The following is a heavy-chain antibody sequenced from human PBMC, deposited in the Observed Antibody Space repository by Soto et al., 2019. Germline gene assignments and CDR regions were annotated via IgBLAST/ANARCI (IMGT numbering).Heavy chain of an antibody. D-gene: IGHD7-27*01. CDR1: GYTFTTYP. CDR2: INAGNGNT. J-gene: IGHJ4*02. Sequence: ASVKVSCKASGYTFTTYPIHWVRQAPGQRLEWMGGINAGNGNTKYSQQFQGRVTITRDTSASTAYMELSSLRSEDTAVYYCARSLLTRAPFDYWGQGTLVTVSS. V-gene: IGHV1-3*01. CDR3: ARSLLTRAPFDY.